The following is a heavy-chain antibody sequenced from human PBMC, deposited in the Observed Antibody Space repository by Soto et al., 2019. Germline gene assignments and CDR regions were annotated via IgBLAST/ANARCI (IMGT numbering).Heavy chain of an antibody. Sequence: QVQLVESGGGVVQPGRSLRLSCAASGFTFSSYAMHWVRQAPGKGLEWVAVISYDGSNKYYADSVKGRFTISRDNSKNTLYLQMNSLRAEDTAVYYCASDRSDSYVFDYWGQGTLVTVSS. D-gene: IGHD2-21*02. CDR1: GFTFSSYA. CDR3: ASDRSDSYVFDY. V-gene: IGHV3-30-3*01. J-gene: IGHJ4*02. CDR2: ISYDGSNK.